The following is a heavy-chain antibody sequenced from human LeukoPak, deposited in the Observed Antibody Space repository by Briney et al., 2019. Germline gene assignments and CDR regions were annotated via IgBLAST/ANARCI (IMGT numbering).Heavy chain of an antibody. V-gene: IGHV3-23*01. CDR2: ISGSGGST. D-gene: IGHD2-15*01. J-gene: IGHJ4*02. Sequence: PGGSLRLSCAASGFTFSSYAMSWVRQAPGKGLEWVSAISGSGGSTYYADSVKGRFTISRDNSKNTLYLQMNSLRAEDTAVYYCAKDLGAYCSGGSCYSANWWGQGTLVTVSS. CDR3: AKDLGAYCSGGSCYSANW. CDR1: GFTFSSYA.